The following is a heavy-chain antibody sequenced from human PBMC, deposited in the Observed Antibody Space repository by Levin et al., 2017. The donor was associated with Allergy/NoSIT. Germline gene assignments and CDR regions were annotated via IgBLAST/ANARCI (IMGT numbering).Heavy chain of an antibody. CDR1: GFTVSSNY. Sequence: GESLKISCAASGFTVSSNYMSWVRQAPGKGLEWVSVIYSGGSTYYADSVKGRFTISRDNSKNTLYLQMNSLRAEDTAVYYCARLEDGFDYWGQGTLVTVSS. CDR3: ARLEDGFDY. CDR2: IYSGGST. D-gene: IGHD5-24*01. V-gene: IGHV3-66*02. J-gene: IGHJ4*02.